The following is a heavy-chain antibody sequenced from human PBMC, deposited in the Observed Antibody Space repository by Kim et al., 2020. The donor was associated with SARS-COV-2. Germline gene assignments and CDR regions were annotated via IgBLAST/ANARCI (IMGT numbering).Heavy chain of an antibody. CDR1: GFTVSSNY. CDR2: IYSGGST. Sequence: LSLTCAASGFTVSSNYMSWVRQAPGKGLEWVSVIYSGGSTYYADSVKGRFTISRDNSKNTLYLQMNSLRAEDTAVYYCARDFSPPHYYYYGMDVWGQGTTVTVSS. V-gene: IGHV3-66*01. J-gene: IGHJ6*02. CDR3: ARDFSPPHYYYYGMDV.